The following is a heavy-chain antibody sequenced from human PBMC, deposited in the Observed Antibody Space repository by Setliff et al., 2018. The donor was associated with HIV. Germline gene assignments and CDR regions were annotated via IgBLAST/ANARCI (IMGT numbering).Heavy chain of an antibody. J-gene: IGHJ5*02. CDR2: ITGGSGNT. Sequence: ASVKVSCKASGFIFTNYGIHWVRQAPGHSLEWMGWITGGSGNTKYSEKFQGRVTLTRDTSASTAYMELSSLRPDDTAVYFCARRADWFDLWGQGTLVTVSS. CDR1: GFIFTNYG. V-gene: IGHV1-3*01. CDR3: ARRADWFDL.